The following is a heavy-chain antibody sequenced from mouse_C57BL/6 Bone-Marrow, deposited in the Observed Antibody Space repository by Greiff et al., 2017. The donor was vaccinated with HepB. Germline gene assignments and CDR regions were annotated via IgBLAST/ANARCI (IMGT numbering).Heavy chain of an antibody. D-gene: IGHD1-1*01. CDR3: STTVERYAIDY. J-gene: IGHJ4*01. V-gene: IGHV10-1*01. Sequence: EVKVEESGGGLVQPKGSLKLSCAASGFSFNTYAMNWVRQAPGKGLEWVARIRSKSNNYATYYAESVKDRFTISRDDSESMLYLQMNNLKTEDTAMYYCSTTVERYAIDYWGQGTSVTVSS. CDR1: GFSFNTYA. CDR2: IRSKSNNYAT.